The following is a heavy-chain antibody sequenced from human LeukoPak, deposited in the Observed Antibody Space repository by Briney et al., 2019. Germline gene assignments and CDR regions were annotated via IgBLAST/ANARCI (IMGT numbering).Heavy chain of an antibody. D-gene: IGHD6-13*01. CDR3: ARAIYSSSWYSWFDP. V-gene: IGHV1-2*04. CDR1: GYIFTSYY. CDR2: INPNSGGT. J-gene: IGHJ5*02. Sequence: ASVKVSCKASGYIFTSYYMHWVRQAPGQGLEWMGWINPNSGGTNYAQKFQGWVTMTRDTSISTAYMELSRLRSDDTAVYYCARAIYSSSWYSWFDPWGQGTLVTVSS.